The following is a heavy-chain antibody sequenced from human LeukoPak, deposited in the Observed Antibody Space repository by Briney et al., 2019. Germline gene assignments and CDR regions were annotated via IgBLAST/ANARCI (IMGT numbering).Heavy chain of an antibody. V-gene: IGHV3-30*04. D-gene: IGHD3-10*02. CDR1: GFTFSSYA. CDR2: ISYDGSNK. J-gene: IGHJ6*04. CDR3: AELGITMIGGV. Sequence: GGSLRLSCAASGFTFSSYAMHWVRQAPGKGLEGVAVISYDGSNKYYADSVKGRFTISRDNAKNSLYLQMNSLRDEDTAVYYCAELGITMIGGVWGKGTTVTISS.